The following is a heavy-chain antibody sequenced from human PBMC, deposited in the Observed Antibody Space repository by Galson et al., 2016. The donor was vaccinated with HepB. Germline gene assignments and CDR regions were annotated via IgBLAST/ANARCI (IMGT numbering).Heavy chain of an antibody. J-gene: IGHJ4*02. CDR3: ATQHWLPATDY. V-gene: IGHV3-23*01. CDR1: GFTFTFYG. CDR2: ISNNHDDK. Sequence: SLRLSCAASGFTFTFYGMSWVRQAPGKRPEWVSTISNNHDDKHYADSVKGRFPISRDDSKSTVYLQMHSLRVDDTAVYYCATQHWLPATDYWGQGTLVTVSS. D-gene: IGHD6-19*01.